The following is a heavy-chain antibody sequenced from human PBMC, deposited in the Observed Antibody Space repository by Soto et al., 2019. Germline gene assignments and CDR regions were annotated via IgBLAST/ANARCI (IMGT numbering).Heavy chain of an antibody. D-gene: IGHD6-13*01. CDR2: ISGSGGST. CDR3: AKDRVVIAAAGKGQNWFDP. V-gene: IGHV3-23*01. J-gene: IGHJ5*02. CDR1: GFTFSSYA. Sequence: EVQLLESGGGLVQPGGSLRLSCAASGFTFSSYAMSWVRQAPGKGLEWVSAISGSGGSTYYADSVKGRFTISRDNSKNTLYLQMNSLRAEDTAVYYCAKDRVVIAAAGKGQNWFDPWGQETLVTVSS.